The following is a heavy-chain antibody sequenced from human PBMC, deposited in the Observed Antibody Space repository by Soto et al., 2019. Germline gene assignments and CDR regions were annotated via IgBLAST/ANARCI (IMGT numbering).Heavy chain of an antibody. CDR3: ARGLYGAYGQDF. Sequence: EVQLVESGENLVQPGGSLRLSCAASGFTFSNYWIHWVRQAPGKGLVWVSRIKGDEITTNYADSVKGRFTISRDNAKNTVFLQMHSLRAEYTALYYCARGLYGAYGQDFWGQGILVTVSS. CDR2: IKGDEITT. J-gene: IGHJ4*02. V-gene: IGHV3-74*01. D-gene: IGHD4-17*01. CDR1: GFTFSNYW.